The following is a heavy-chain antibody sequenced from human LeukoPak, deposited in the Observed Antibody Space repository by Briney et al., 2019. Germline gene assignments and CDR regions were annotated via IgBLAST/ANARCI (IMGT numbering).Heavy chain of an antibody. J-gene: IGHJ4*02. V-gene: IGHV3-30*02. CDR1: GFTFSGYG. CDR3: AKDLVGAAYYFDY. D-gene: IGHD1-26*01. CDR2: IWYDGSNK. Sequence: TGGSLRLSCAASGFTFSGYGMHWVRQAPGKGLEWVAFIWYDGSNKYYANSVKGRFTISRDNSKNTLYLQMNSLRAEDTAVYYCAKDLVGAAYYFDYWGQGTLVTVSS.